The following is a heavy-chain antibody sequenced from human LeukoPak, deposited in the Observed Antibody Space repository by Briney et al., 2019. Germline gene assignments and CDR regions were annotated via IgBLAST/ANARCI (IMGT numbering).Heavy chain of an antibody. Sequence: ASVKVSCKASGYTFTSYGISWVRQAPGQGLEWMGWISAYNGNTNYAQKLQGRVTMTTDTSTSTAYMELRSLRSDDTAVYYCARDRDDYGGNLYYYYMDVWGKGTTVTVSS. V-gene: IGHV1-18*01. CDR3: ARDRDDYGGNLYYYYMDV. CDR1: GYTFTSYG. D-gene: IGHD4-23*01. J-gene: IGHJ6*03. CDR2: ISAYNGNT.